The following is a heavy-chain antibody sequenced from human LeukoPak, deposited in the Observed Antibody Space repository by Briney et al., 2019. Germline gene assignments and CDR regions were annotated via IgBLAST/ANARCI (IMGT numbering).Heavy chain of an antibody. D-gene: IGHD6-19*01. V-gene: IGHV4-39*01. CDR2: IYYSGIT. CDR3: AGDSSGWSGWFDP. Sequence: SETLSLTCTVSGGSISSSSHYWGWIRQPPGKGLEWIGSIYYSGITYYNPSLRSRVTISVDTSKNQFSLKLSSVTAADTAVYYCAGDSSGWSGWFDPWGQGTLVTVSS. CDR1: GGSISSSSHY. J-gene: IGHJ5*02.